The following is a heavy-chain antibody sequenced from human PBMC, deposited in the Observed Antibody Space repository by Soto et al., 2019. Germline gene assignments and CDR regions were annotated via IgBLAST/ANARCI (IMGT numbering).Heavy chain of an antibody. Sequence: SETLSLTCAVSGGSISSGGYSWSWIRQPPGKGLEWIGYIYHSGSTYYNPSLKSRVTISVDRSKNQFSLKLSSVTAADTAVYYCARVGPYMVRGNNWFETWGQGKLVTVS. CDR1: GGSISSGGYS. J-gene: IGHJ5*02. D-gene: IGHD3-10*01. V-gene: IGHV4-30-2*01. CDR2: IYHSGST. CDR3: ARVGPYMVRGNNWFET.